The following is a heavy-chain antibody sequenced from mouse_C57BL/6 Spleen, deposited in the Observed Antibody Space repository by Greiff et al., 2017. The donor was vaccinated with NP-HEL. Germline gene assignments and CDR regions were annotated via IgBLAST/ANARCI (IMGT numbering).Heavy chain of an antibody. J-gene: IGHJ1*03. Sequence: QVHVKQPGAELVRPGSSVKLSCKASGYTFTSYWMDWVKQRPGQGLDWIGNISPSDSETHYNQKFKDKATLTVDKSSSKAYMQLSSLTSEDSAVYYWARQGNYGRSYWYFDVWGTGTTVTVSS. V-gene: IGHV1-61*01. CDR2: ISPSDSET. D-gene: IGHD1-1*01. CDR3: ARQGNYGRSYWYFDV. CDR1: GYTFTSYW.